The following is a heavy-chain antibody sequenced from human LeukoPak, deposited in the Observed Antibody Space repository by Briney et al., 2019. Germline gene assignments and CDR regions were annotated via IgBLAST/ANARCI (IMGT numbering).Heavy chain of an antibody. CDR2: ISGSGDTT. CDR1: GFTFSSYA. CDR3: AKTPQKYCSSTTCYPDY. V-gene: IGHV3-23*01. Sequence: SGGSRRLSCAASGFTFSSYAMSWVRLAPGKGLEWVSTISGSGDTTYYADSVRGRFTISRDNSKNTLYLQMNSLRAENTAVYYCAKTPQKYCSSTTCYPDYWGQGTLVTVSS. J-gene: IGHJ4*02. D-gene: IGHD2-2*01.